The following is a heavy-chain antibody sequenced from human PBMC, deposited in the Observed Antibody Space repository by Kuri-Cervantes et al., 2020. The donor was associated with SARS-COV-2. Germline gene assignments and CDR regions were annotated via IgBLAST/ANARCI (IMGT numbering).Heavy chain of an antibody. CDR1: GFTFRSYW. CDR2: INQDGSAT. J-gene: IGHJ4*02. D-gene: IGHD5-18*01. V-gene: IGHV3-7*02. CDR3: VCDTNRVKVY. Sequence: LSLTCAVSGFTFRSYWMNWVRQAPGKGLEYVANINQDGSATYYVDSVKGRFTISRDNTESSLYLQMNSLSAEDTAVYYCVCDTNRVKVYWGQGTLVTVSS.